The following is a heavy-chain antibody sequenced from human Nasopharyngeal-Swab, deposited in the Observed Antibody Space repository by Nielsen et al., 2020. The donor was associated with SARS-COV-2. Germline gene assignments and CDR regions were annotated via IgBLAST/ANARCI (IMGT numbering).Heavy chain of an antibody. D-gene: IGHD3-3*01. CDR1: GFTFSYYG. Sequence: GGSLRLSCAASGFTFSYYGMNWVRQAPGKGLECVSSISSTGYNIYYADSVKGRFTVSRDNGKKSVYLQMNSLRAEDTAVYYCARDLPSYFDLSRGMDVWGQGTTVTVSS. V-gene: IGHV3-48*03. CDR2: ISSTGYNI. J-gene: IGHJ6*02. CDR3: ARDLPSYFDLSRGMDV.